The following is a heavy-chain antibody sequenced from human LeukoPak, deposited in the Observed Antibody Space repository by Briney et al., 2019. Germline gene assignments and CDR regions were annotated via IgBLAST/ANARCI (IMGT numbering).Heavy chain of an antibody. J-gene: IGHJ4*02. Sequence: SETLSLTCTVSGGSISSYYWSWIRQPPGEGLEWIGYIYYSGSTNYNPSLKSRVTISVDTSKNQFSLKLSSVTAADTAVYYCARLWHSSGRYAGLDSWGQGTLVTVSS. V-gene: IGHV4-59*08. D-gene: IGHD6-19*01. CDR2: IYYSGST. CDR1: GGSISSYY. CDR3: ARLWHSSGRYAGLDS.